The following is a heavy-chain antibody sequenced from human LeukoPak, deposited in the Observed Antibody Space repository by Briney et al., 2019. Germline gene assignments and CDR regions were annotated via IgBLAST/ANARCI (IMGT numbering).Heavy chain of an antibody. CDR2: ISYDGSNK. CDR3: AKGEGSSGWYYYYYGMDV. D-gene: IGHD6-19*01. Sequence: GSSLRLSWAASGFTFISYGMRWARQAPGKGLEWVAVISYDGSNKYYADSGKGRFTISRDHSKNTLYLQMTSLRAEDTGVYYCAKGEGSSGWYYYYYGMDVWGQGTTVTVSS. V-gene: IGHV3-30*18. CDR1: GFTFISYG. J-gene: IGHJ6*02.